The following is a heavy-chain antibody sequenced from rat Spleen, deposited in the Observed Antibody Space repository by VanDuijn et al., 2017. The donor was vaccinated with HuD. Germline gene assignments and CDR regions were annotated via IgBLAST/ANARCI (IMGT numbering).Heavy chain of an antibody. Sequence: EVQLVESGGGLVQPGRSLKLSCVASGFTFNNYWMTWIRQAPGKGLEWVASISPTGGTTNYRDSVKGRFTISRDNAKSTLYLQMDSLRSEDTATYYCATLFNYVPNYWGQGVMVTVSS. V-gene: IGHV5-31*01. CDR2: ISPTGGTT. J-gene: IGHJ2*01. CDR3: ATLFNYVPNY. D-gene: IGHD1-8*01. CDR1: GFTFNNYW.